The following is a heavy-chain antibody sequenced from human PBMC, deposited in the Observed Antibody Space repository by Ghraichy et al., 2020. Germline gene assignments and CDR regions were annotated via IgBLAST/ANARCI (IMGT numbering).Heavy chain of an antibody. Sequence: ASVKVSCKASGYTFTGYYMHWVRQAPGQGLEWMGWINPNSGGTNYAQKFQGRVTMTRETSISTAYMELSRLRSDDTAVYYCARGGFGSTTYHFDYWGQGTLVTVSS. CDR2: INPNSGGT. J-gene: IGHJ4*02. CDR3: ARGGFGSTTYHFDY. CDR1: GYTFTGYY. V-gene: IGHV1-2*02. D-gene: IGHD2-2*01.